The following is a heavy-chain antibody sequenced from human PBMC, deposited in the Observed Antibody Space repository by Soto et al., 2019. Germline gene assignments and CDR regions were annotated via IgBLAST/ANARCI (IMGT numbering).Heavy chain of an antibody. D-gene: IGHD3-22*01. CDR1: GGIFNRYS. Sequence: QVQLVQSGAEVKKPGSSVKVSCKASGGIFNRYSVSWVRQAPGQGLEWMGRIIPLFGITNYAQKFQGRVMSTADKSTNTAYMEVNGLRSEDTALYYCATFYGWDFTTTTCYWDFDYWGQGTLVTVTS. CDR2: IIPLFGIT. CDR3: ATFYGWDFTTTTCYWDFDY. J-gene: IGHJ4*02. V-gene: IGHV1-69*02.